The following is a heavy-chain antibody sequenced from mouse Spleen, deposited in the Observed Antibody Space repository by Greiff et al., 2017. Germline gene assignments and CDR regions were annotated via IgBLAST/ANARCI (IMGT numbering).Heavy chain of an antibody. Sequence: DVMLVESGGGLVKPGGSLKLSCAASGFTFSSYAMSWVRQTPEKRLEWVATISSGGSYTYYPDSVKGRFTISRDNAKNTLYLQMSSLRSEDTAMYYCARLTGTDFDYWGQGTTLTVSS. D-gene: IGHD4-1*01. CDR2: ISSGGSYT. V-gene: IGHV5-9-1*01. J-gene: IGHJ2*01. CDR1: GFTFSSYA. CDR3: ARLTGTDFDY.